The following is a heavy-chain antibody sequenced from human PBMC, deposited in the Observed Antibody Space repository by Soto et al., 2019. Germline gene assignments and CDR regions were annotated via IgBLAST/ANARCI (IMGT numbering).Heavy chain of an antibody. J-gene: IGHJ4*02. CDR3: ARGSVVFSP. CDR2: INHSGST. D-gene: IGHD2-15*01. CDR1: GGSFSGYY. V-gene: IGHV4-34*01. Sequence: QVQLQQWGAGLLKPSETMSLTCAVYGGSFSGYYWSWIRQPPGKGLEWIGEINHSGSTNYNPSLKSRVTISVDTSKNQCSLKLSYVAAADTAVYYCARGSVVFSPWGQGTLVTVSS.